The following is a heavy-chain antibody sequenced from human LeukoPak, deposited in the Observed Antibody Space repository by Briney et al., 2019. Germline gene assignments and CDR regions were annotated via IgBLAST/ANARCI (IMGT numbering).Heavy chain of an antibody. CDR1: GFTFSSYA. D-gene: IGHD3-22*01. CDR3: ARGPQLGSGYHPYS. CDR2: ISGSGGST. Sequence: TGGSLRLSCAASGFTFSSYAMSWVRQAPGKGLEWVSAISGSGGSTYYAGSVKGRFTISRDNSRNTLHFQMNSLRVEDTGIYYCARGPQLGSGYHPYSWGQGTLVTVSS. V-gene: IGHV3-23*01. J-gene: IGHJ5*02.